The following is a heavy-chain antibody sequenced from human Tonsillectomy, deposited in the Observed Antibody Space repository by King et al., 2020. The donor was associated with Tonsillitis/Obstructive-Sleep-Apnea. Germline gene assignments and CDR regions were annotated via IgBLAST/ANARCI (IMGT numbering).Heavy chain of an antibody. Sequence: VQLQESGPGLVKPSETLSLTCTVSGGSISSYYWSWIRQPPGKGLEWIGYIYYSGSTNYNPSLKSRVTISVDTSKNQFSLKLRSVTAADTAVYYCARTIAAAGTLFDYWGQGTLVTVSS. CDR2: IYYSGST. J-gene: IGHJ4*02. V-gene: IGHV4-59*01. CDR3: ARTIAAAGTLFDY. D-gene: IGHD6-13*01. CDR1: GGSISSYY.